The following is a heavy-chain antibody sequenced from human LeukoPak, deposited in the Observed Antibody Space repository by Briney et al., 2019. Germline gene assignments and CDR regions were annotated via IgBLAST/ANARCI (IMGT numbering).Heavy chain of an antibody. CDR2: ISAYNGNK. CDR1: GYTFTSYG. Sequence: ASVMVSCKAAGYTFTSYGISWLRQAPGQGLEWIGWISAYNGNKNYAQKPHGRVTMTTDTSTSTAYKEPRSLRSDDTAVYYSARQTGFGRFDPWRQGTLVTVSS. J-gene: IGHJ5*02. D-gene: IGHD3-9*01. V-gene: IGHV1-18*01. CDR3: ARQTGFGRFDP.